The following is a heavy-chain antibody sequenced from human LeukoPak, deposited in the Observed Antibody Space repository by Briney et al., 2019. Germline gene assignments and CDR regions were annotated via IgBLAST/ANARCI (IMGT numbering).Heavy chain of an antibody. J-gene: IGHJ6*02. D-gene: IGHD1-26*01. CDR1: GFTFINYW. Sequence: GGSLRLSCAASGFTFINYWMTWVRQAPGKGLEWVANINRDGSERYYVDSVKGRFTISRDDAKSSLYLQMNSLRAEDTALYYCARELGSYEGGYYGMDVWGQGTTVTVSS. CDR3: ARELGSYEGGYYGMDV. CDR2: INRDGSER. V-gene: IGHV3-7*01.